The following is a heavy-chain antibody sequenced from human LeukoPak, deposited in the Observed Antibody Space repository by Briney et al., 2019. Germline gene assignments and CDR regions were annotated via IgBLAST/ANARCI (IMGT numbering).Heavy chain of an antibody. J-gene: IGHJ4*02. CDR2: IYDSGST. CDR1: GGSITSGRYS. CDR3: ASLNSGYYTWYFDS. V-gene: IGHV4-39*01. D-gene: IGHD3-22*01. Sequence: PSETLSLTCTVSGGSITSGRYSWGWIRQPPGKGLEWIGSIYDSGSTYHNPSLKSRVTISVDTSKNQFSLKVSSVTAADTAIYYCASLNSGYYTWYFDSWGQGTLVTVSS.